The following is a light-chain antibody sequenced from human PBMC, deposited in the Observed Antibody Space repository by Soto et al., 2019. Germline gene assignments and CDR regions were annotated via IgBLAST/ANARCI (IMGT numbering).Light chain of an antibody. CDR1: QTISDN. CDR2: HTS. V-gene: IGKV3-15*01. CDR3: QRYDNWPLI. Sequence: EIVMTQSPANLSVSPGESVSLSCRASQTISDNLAWYQQKPGLPPRLLIYHTSTRASGVPARFSGSGSGTDFSLTIRSLQSEDFAVYYCQRYDNWPLIFGGGTKV. J-gene: IGKJ4*01.